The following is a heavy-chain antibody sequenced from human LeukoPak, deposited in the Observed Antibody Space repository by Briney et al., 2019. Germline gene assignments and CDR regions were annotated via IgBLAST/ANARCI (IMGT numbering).Heavy chain of an antibody. J-gene: IGHJ4*02. CDR2: TYYSGST. Sequence: SETLSLTCTVSGGSTSSYYWSWIRQPPGKGLEWIGYTYYSGSTNYNPSLKSRVTISVDTSKNQFSLKLSSVTAADTAVYYCARETTVTTPGGFDYWGQGTLVTVSS. V-gene: IGHV4-59*01. D-gene: IGHD4-17*01. CDR1: GGSTSSYY. CDR3: ARETTVTTPGGFDY.